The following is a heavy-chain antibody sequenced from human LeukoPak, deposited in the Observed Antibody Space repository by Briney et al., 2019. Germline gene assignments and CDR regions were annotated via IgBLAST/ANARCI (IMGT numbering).Heavy chain of an antibody. CDR2: IIPIFGTA. Sequence: ASVKVSCKASGYTFTNYFLHWVRQAPGQGLEWMGGIIPIFGTANYAQKFQGRVTITADESTSTAYMELSSLRSEDTAVYYCAPYYYGSGSYPTIDYWGQGTLVTVSS. D-gene: IGHD3-10*01. V-gene: IGHV1-69*13. J-gene: IGHJ4*02. CDR1: GYTFTNYF. CDR3: APYYYGSGSYPTIDY.